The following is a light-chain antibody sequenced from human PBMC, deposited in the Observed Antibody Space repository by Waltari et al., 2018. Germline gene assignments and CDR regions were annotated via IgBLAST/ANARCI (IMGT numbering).Light chain of an antibody. CDR1: RTIGSD. Sequence: EVVMTQSPAILSVSPGETASLSCRASRTIGSDLAWYQQKPGQSPRLLIYGVSSRATGFPARFSASGSGTEFTLTITRLQSEDVAVYHGQQYGDWPPTFGQGTQLEIK. J-gene: IGKJ2*01. CDR3: QQYGDWPPT. CDR2: GVS. V-gene: IGKV3-15*01.